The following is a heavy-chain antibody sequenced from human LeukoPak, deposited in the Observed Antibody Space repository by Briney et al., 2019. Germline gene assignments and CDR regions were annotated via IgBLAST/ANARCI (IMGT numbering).Heavy chain of an antibody. D-gene: IGHD3-3*01. J-gene: IGHJ6*03. Sequence: SETLSLTCTVSGGSISSFYWSWIRQPAGKGLEWIGYIYTSGSTNYNPSLKSRVTMSVDTSKNQFSLRLSYVTAADTAVYYCARGRGGNYDFWSGYYKRGYYYYMDVWGKGTTVTVSS. CDR1: GGSISSFY. V-gene: IGHV4-4*07. CDR3: ARGRGGNYDFWSGYYKRGYYYYMDV. CDR2: IYTSGST.